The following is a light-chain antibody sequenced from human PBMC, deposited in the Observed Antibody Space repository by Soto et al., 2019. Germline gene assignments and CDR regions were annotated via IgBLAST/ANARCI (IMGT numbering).Light chain of an antibody. CDR2: GAS. CDR3: QHYNSSPPIT. J-gene: IGKJ5*01. CDR1: QSVSSSS. V-gene: IGKV3-20*01. Sequence: DIVMTLSPAPLSLSPGERATPSCRSLQSVSSSSLAWYQQNPGQAPTLLIYGASSRATGIPDRFSGGGSGTDFTLTISRLEPEDFAVYYCQHYNSSPPITFGQGTRLEIK.